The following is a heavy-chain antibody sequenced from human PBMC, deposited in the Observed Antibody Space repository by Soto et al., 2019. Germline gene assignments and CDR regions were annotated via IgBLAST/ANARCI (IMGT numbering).Heavy chain of an antibody. Sequence: GGSLRLSCAASGITFSSHAMSWVRQAPGKGLEWVSTISGTGASIYYADSVRGRFTISRDNSKNTLHLRMNSLTADDTAVYYCAKGGTPYPDQNAFDIWGQGTMVTVSS. CDR2: ISGTGASI. CDR3: AKGGTPYPDQNAFDI. D-gene: IGHD1-1*01. CDR1: GITFSSHA. J-gene: IGHJ3*02. V-gene: IGHV3-23*01.